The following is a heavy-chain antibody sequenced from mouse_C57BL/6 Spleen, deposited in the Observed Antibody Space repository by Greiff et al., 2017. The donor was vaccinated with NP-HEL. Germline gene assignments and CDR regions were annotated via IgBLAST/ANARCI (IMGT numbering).Heavy chain of an antibody. V-gene: IGHV5-17*01. J-gene: IGHJ4*01. CDR2: ISSGSSTI. CDR1: GFTFSDYG. D-gene: IGHD4-1*01. Sequence: EVQLVESGGGLVKPGGSLKLSCAASGFTFSDYGMHWVRQAPEKGLEWVAYISSGSSTIYYADTVKGRFTISRDNAKNTPFLQMTSLRSEDTAMYYCARLGRLYYYAMDYWGQGTSVTVSS. CDR3: ARLGRLYYYAMDY.